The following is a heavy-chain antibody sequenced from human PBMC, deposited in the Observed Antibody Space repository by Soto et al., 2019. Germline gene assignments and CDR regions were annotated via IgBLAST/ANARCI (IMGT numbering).Heavy chain of an antibody. CDR1: GFTFKIYA. V-gene: IGHV3-23*01. D-gene: IGHD3-10*01. CDR2: ITASASTT. Sequence: RLLESGGGLVQPGGSLRLSCTASGFTFKIYAMSWVRQAPGKGLEWVSGITASASTTYYGDSAKGRFTISRDNSKNTLALQVNSLRVEDTAVYYWASRLWFGDSSSHYCGMDVWGQGTTVTVSS. CDR3: ASRLWFGDSSSHYCGMDV. J-gene: IGHJ6*02.